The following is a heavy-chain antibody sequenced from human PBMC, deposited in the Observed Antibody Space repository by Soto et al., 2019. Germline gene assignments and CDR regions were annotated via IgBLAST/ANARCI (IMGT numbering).Heavy chain of an antibody. D-gene: IGHD2-15*01. CDR2: INPNSGGT. V-gene: IGHV1-2*02. Sequence: ASVKVSCKASGYTFTGYYMHWVRQAPGQGLEWMGWINPNSGGTNYAQKFQGRVTMTRDTSISTAYMELSRLRSDDTAVYYCARNQPPGGLETYYYYYYGMDVWGQGTTVTVSS. CDR3: ARNQPPGGLETYYYYYYGMDV. J-gene: IGHJ6*02. CDR1: GYTFTGYY.